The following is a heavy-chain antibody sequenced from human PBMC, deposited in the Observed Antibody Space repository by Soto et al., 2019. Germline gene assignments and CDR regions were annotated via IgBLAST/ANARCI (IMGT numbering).Heavy chain of an antibody. CDR1: GFTFSSYS. D-gene: IGHD3-22*01. Sequence: GRSLRLSCSASGFTFSSYSMSWVRQSPGKGLEWVSAISGSGGSTYYADSVKGRFTISRDNSKNTLYLQMNSLRAEDTAVYYCAKDLYYYDSSGYYPYYFDYWGHGTLVTVSS. CDR3: AKDLYYYDSSGYYPYYFDY. V-gene: IGHV3-23*01. CDR2: ISGSGGST. J-gene: IGHJ4*01.